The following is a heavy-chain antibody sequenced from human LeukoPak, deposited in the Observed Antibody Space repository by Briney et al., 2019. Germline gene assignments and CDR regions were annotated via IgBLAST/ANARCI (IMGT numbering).Heavy chain of an antibody. D-gene: IGHD6-6*01. CDR2: ISYSGST. J-gene: IGHJ6*03. V-gene: IGHV4-59*02. CDR1: RGSVSSDY. Sequence: SETLSLTCSVSRGSVSSDYWTWIRQPPGKVLEWIGYISYSGSTYYNPSLKSRVTISVDTSKNQFSLKLSSVTAADTAVYYCAREGPAARRVYYYYYMDVWGKGTTVTVSS. CDR3: AREGPAARRVYYYYYMDV.